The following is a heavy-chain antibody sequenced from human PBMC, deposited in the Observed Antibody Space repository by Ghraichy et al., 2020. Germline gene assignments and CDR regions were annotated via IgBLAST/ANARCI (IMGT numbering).Heavy chain of an antibody. CDR3: ARTSSSSWGNYYYYYGMDV. J-gene: IGHJ6*02. Sequence: ASVNVSCKASGYTFTSYDINWVRQATGQGLEWMGWMNPNSGNTGYAQKFQGRVTMTRNTSISTAYMELSSLRSEDTAVYYCARTSSSSWGNYYYYYGMDVWGQGTTVTVSS. D-gene: IGHD6-6*01. CDR1: GYTFTSYD. V-gene: IGHV1-8*01. CDR2: MNPNSGNT.